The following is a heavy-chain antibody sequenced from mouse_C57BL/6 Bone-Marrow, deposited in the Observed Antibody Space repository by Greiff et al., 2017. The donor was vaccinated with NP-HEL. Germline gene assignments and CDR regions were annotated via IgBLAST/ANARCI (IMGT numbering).Heavy chain of an antibody. CDR3: ARRGYSTTVVATMDYFDY. CDR1: GYTFTSYG. Sequence: VQLQQSGAELARPGASVKLSCKASGYTFTSYGISWVKQRTGQGLEWIGEISPRSGNTYSTEKFKGQATLTAAKSSSTAYLELRSLISEDSAVYFWARRGYSTTVVATMDYFDYWGQGTTLTVSS. CDR2: ISPRSGNT. D-gene: IGHD1-1*01. J-gene: IGHJ2*01. V-gene: IGHV1-81*01.